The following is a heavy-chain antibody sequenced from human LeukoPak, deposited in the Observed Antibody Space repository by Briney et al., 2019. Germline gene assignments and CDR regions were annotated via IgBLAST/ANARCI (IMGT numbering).Heavy chain of an antibody. CDR2: IIPIFGTA. Sequence: AASVKVSCKASGGTFSSYAISWVRQAPGQGLEWMGGIIPIFGTANYAQKFQGRVTITADKSTSTAYMELSSLRAEDTAVYYCAKSRWGYYDCGESWGQGTLVTVSS. V-gene: IGHV1-69*06. J-gene: IGHJ5*02. CDR1: GGTFSSYA. CDR3: AKSRWGYYDCGES. D-gene: IGHD3-22*01.